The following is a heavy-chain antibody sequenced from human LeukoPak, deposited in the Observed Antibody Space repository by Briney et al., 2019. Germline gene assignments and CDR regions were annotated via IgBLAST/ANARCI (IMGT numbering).Heavy chain of an antibody. Sequence: GGSLRLSCAASGFTFSSYAMSCVRQAPGKGLEWVSAISGSGGSTYYADSVKGRFTISRDNSKNTLYLQMNSLRAEDTAVYYCAKGDRPYSSGWYNQFDYWGQGTLVTVSS. D-gene: IGHD6-19*01. V-gene: IGHV3-23*01. J-gene: IGHJ4*02. CDR3: AKGDRPYSSGWYNQFDY. CDR2: ISGSGGST. CDR1: GFTFSSYA.